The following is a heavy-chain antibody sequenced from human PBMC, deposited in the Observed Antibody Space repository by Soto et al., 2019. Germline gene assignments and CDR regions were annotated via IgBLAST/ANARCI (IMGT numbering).Heavy chain of an antibody. CDR3: VRAWGGLVQPAGRDYKDMDV. V-gene: IGHV1-69*06. D-gene: IGHD1-1*01. J-gene: IGHJ6*02. CDR1: GGNFNTYP. CDR2: IIPIFGSA. Sequence: GASVKVSCKVSGGNFNTYPISWVRQAPGQGLDWMGGIIPIFGSANYAQKFQGRVTISADKSTSTAFMELFSLRYADTAIYYCVRAWGGLVQPAGRDYKDMDVWGQGTTVTVSS.